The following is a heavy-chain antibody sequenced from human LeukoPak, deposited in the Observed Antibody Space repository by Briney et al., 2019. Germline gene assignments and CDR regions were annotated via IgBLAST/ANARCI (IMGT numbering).Heavy chain of an antibody. Sequence: GGSLRLPCAASGFTFSTYAMRWVRQAPGKGLEWVSSISGGDGSPYYADSVKGRFTISRDNSKNTLYLQMNSLRAEDTAVYYCAKRSLQLWFFDYWGQGTLVTVSS. D-gene: IGHD5-18*01. V-gene: IGHV3-23*01. CDR3: AKRSLQLWFFDY. CDR1: GFTFSTYA. CDR2: ISGGDGSP. J-gene: IGHJ4*02.